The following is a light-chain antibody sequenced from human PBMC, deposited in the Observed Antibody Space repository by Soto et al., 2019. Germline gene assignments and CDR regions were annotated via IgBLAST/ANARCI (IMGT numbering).Light chain of an antibody. CDR2: EVS. Sequence: DVVMTQTPLSLSVAPGQPASISCKSSQSLLHITGETFLFWYLQKPGQSPQLLIYEVSTRVSGVPDRFSGSGSGTDFTLEISRLEPDAVGIYYCMQSTQIPPTFGQGTRLEI. CDR3: MQSTQIPPT. CDR1: QSLLHITGETF. J-gene: IGKJ5*01. V-gene: IGKV2D-29*02.